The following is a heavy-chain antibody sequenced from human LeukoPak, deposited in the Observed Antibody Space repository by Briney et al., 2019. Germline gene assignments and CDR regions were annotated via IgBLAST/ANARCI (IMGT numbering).Heavy chain of an antibody. D-gene: IGHD2-2*01. CDR1: GFTFSSYW. CDR2: IKQDGSEK. CDR3: ARYCSSTSCYGADFDY. J-gene: IGHJ4*02. V-gene: IGHV3-7*01. Sequence: GGSLRLSCAASGFTFSSYWMSWVRRAPGKGLEWVANIKQDGSEKYYVDSVKGRFTISRDNAKNSLYLQMNSLRAEDTAVYYCARYCSSTSCYGADFDYWGRGTLVTVSS.